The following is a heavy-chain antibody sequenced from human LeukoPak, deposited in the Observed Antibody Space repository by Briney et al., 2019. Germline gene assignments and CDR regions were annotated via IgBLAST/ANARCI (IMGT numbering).Heavy chain of an antibody. V-gene: IGHV1-24*01. D-gene: IGHD2-21*01. CDR3: ATGVYCATTTCPGYQHYYYFMDV. CDR2: FDRKNGDT. CDR1: GFTLADLS. Sequence: ASVKASCKASGFTLADLSMHWVSQAPGNRRKWVGGFDRKNGDTIYAQRFRGRVTMTEDTSTGTAYMDMSSLSADDTAVYYCATGVYCATTTCPGYQHYYYFMDVWGKGTTVTVSS. J-gene: IGHJ6*03.